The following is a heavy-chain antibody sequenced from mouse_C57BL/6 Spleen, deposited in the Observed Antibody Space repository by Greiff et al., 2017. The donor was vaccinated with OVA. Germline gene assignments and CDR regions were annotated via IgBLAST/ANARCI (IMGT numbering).Heavy chain of an antibody. V-gene: IGHV1-82*01. Sequence: QVQLKQSGPELVKPGASVKISCKASGYAFSSSWMNWVKQRPGKGLEWIGRIYPGDGDTNYNGKFKGKVTLTADKSSSTAYMQLSSLTSEDSAVYFCARSGDDGSLYYFDYWGQGTTLTVSS. CDR2: IYPGDGDT. D-gene: IGHD2-3*01. CDR1: GYAFSSSW. J-gene: IGHJ2*01. CDR3: ARSGDDGSLYYFDY.